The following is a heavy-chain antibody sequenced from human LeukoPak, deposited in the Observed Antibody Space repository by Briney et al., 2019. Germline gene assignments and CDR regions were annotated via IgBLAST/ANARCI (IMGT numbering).Heavy chain of an antibody. Sequence: HAGGSLRLSCAASGFTVSSNYMGWVRQAPGKGLDWVSVIYSGGTAYYADSVKGRFTISRDSSKNILHLQMDSLTVDDTALYYCARGSSLAAVARGSDYWGQGTLVTVSS. CDR2: IYSGGTA. CDR1: GFTVSSNY. J-gene: IGHJ4*02. D-gene: IGHD6-19*01. V-gene: IGHV3-66*02. CDR3: ARGSSLAAVARGSDY.